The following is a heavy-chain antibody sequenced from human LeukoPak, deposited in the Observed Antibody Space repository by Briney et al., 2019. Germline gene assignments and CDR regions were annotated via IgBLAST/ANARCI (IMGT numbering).Heavy chain of an antibody. V-gene: IGHV3-7*05. CDR1: GFTFSSHW. CDR3: ARARIDY. Sequence: GGSLRLSYAASGFTFSSHWMTWVRQAPGKGLEWVANIKQDGSEKYYVDSVKGRFTISRDNAKNSLYLQMNSLRADDTAVYFCARARIDYWGQGTLVTVSS. J-gene: IGHJ4*02. CDR2: IKQDGSEK. D-gene: IGHD1-14*01.